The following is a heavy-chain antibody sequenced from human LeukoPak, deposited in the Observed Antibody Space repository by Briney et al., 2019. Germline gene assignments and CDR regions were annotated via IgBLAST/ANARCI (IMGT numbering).Heavy chain of an antibody. J-gene: IGHJ6*04. D-gene: IGHD2-2*01. CDR2: IIPIFGTA. V-gene: IGHV1-69*06. CDR3: ASTIVVVPAAIPYYYGMDV. Sequence: SVKVSCKASGGTFSSYAISWVRQAPGQGLEWMGGIIPIFGTANYAQKFQGRVTITADKSTSTAYMELSSPRSEDTAVYYCASTIVVVPAAIPYYYGMDVWGNGTTVTVSS. CDR1: GGTFSSYA.